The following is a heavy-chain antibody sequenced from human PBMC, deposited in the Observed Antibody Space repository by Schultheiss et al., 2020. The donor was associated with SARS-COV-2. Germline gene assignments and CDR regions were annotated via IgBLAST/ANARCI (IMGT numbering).Heavy chain of an antibody. CDR2: IKQDGSDK. V-gene: IGHV3-7*01. CDR1: GFTFSSYA. CDR3: ARDQALTGRFDY. D-gene: IGHD1-26*01. J-gene: IGHJ4*02. Sequence: GESLKISCAASGFTFSSYAMSWVRQAPGKGLEWVANIKQDGSDKHYVDSVKGRFTISRDNAKNSLYLQMNSLRAEDTAVYYCARDQALTGRFDYWGQGTLVTVSS.